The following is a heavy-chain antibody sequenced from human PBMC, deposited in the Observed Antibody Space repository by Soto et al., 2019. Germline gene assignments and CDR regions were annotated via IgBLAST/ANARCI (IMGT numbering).Heavy chain of an antibody. D-gene: IGHD3-3*01. CDR3: ARDDPLFGAILRMDI. CDR1: GFPFSSYT. V-gene: IGHV3-21*02. Sequence: EVQLVESGGGLVKPGGSLRLSCSASGFPFSSYTMYWVRQAPGKGLEWVSSITTSSSRNIFYADSVKGRFTISRDNANNIVYLQINNLRVEDTAVYYCARDDPLFGAILRMDIWGQGTTVTVSS. CDR2: TTSSSRNI. J-gene: IGHJ6*02.